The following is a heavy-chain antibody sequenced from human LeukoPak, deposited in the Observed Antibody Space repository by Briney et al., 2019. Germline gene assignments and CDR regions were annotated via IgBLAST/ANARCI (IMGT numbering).Heavy chain of an antibody. J-gene: IGHJ4*02. CDR1: GYTFTGYY. Sequence: ASVKASCKASGYTFTGYYMHWVRQAPGQGLEWMGWINPNSGGTNYAQKFQGRVTMTRDTSISTAYMELSRLRSDDTAVYYCARDLSVGGYNNFDYWGQGTLVTVSS. CDR2: INPNSGGT. V-gene: IGHV1-2*02. D-gene: IGHD5-24*01. CDR3: ARDLSVGGYNNFDY.